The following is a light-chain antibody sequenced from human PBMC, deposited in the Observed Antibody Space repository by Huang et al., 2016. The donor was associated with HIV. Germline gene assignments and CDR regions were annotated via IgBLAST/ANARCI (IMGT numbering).Light chain of an antibody. V-gene: IGKV3-15*01. Sequence: EIEMTQSPDILSVSPGERATLSCRASQSVNSDLAWYLQKPGQAPRLLIDGASTRAIGIPAKFNGTGSGTEFSLSISNLQSDDFGVYYCQQYNDWPPLTFGGGTKVEI. CDR3: QQYNDWPPLT. CDR1: QSVNSD. CDR2: GAS. J-gene: IGKJ4*01.